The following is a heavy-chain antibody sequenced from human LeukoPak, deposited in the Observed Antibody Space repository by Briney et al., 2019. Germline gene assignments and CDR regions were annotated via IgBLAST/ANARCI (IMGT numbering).Heavy chain of an antibody. CDR3: ARPKTSGWWPFDY. CDR1: GGXISRSNYY. J-gene: IGHJ4*02. CDR2: IFYSGRT. Sequence: SETLSLTCTVSGGXISRSNYYWAWIRQPPGKGLEWIGSIFYSGRTYYNPSLKSRVTISVDTSKNQFSLELSSVTAADTAVYYCARPKTSGWWPFDYWGQGTLVTVSS. V-gene: IGHV4-39*01. D-gene: IGHD6-19*01.